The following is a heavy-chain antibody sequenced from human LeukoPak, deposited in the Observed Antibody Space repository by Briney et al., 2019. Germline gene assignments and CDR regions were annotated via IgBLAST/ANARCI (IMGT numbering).Heavy chain of an antibody. CDR3: AKDISLSIAAAGFDY. CDR2: ISWNSGSI. J-gene: IGHJ4*02. CDR1: GFTFDDYA. D-gene: IGHD6-13*01. Sequence: GGSLRLSCAASGFTFDDYAMHWVRQAPGKGLEWVSGISWNSGSIGYADSVKGRFTISRDSAKNSLYLQMNSLRAEDTALYYCAKDISLSIAAAGFDYWGQGTLVTVSS. V-gene: IGHV3-9*01.